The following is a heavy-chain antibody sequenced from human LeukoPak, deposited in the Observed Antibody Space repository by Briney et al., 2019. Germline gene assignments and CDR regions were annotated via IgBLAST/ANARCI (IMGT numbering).Heavy chain of an antibody. D-gene: IGHD3-22*01. V-gene: IGHV3-48*03. J-gene: IGHJ3*02. Sequence: PGGSLRLSCAASGFTFSSYEMNWVRQAPGKGLEWVSYISSSGSTIYYADSVKGRFTISRDNVKNSLYLQMNSLRAEDTAVYYCAGYYHGGAAFDIWGQGTMVTVSS. CDR3: AGYYHGGAAFDI. CDR2: ISSSGSTI. CDR1: GFTFSSYE.